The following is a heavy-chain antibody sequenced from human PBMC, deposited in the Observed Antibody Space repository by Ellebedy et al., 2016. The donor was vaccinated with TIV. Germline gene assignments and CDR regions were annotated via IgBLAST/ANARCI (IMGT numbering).Heavy chain of an antibody. V-gene: IGHV3-23*01. Sequence: GESLKISCAASGFTFSSYSMSCVPQAPGQGLELVSTIRNTGSRTYYADSVEGRVIISRDNSKKTLYLQMNSLRAEDTAVYYCAKGRGGGSDSSTPRYYFDYWGLGTLVTVSS. CDR3: AKGRGGGSDSSTPRYYFDY. J-gene: IGHJ4*02. CDR1: GFTFSSYS. CDR2: IRNTGSRT. D-gene: IGHD2-2*01.